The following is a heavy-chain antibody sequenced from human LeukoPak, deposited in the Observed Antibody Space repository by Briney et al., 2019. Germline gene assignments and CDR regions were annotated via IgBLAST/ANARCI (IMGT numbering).Heavy chain of an antibody. CDR3: ASSYCGGTLCYDHY. CDR2: IYSAGNT. D-gene: IGHD2-21*01. J-gene: IGHJ4*01. CDR1: AFTVSGNY. V-gene: IGHV3-53*01. Sequence: GGSLRLSCAASAFTVSGNYMSWVRQAPGKGLEWVSAIYSAGNTYYADSVKGRFTISRDDSKNTLYLQMNSLRAEDTAVYYCASSYCGGTLCYDHYWGHGTLVTVSS.